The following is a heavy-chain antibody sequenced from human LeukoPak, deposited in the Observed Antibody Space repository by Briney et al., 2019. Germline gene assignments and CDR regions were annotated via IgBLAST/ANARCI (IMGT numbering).Heavy chain of an antibody. CDR1: GFTFSSYA. CDR3: ARDREYYDSSGYYNFDY. J-gene: IGHJ4*02. D-gene: IGHD3-22*01. Sequence: GGSLRLSCAASGFTFSSYAMHWVRQAPGKGLEWVAVISYDGSNKYYADSVKGRFTISRDNSKNTLYLQMNSLRAEDTAAYYCARDREYYDSSGYYNFDYWGQGTLVTVSS. V-gene: IGHV3-30-3*01. CDR2: ISYDGSNK.